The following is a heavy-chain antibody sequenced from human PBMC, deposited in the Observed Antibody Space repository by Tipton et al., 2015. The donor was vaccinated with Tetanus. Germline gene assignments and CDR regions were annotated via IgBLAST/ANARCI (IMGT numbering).Heavy chain of an antibody. J-gene: IGHJ3*01. V-gene: IGHV4-34*01. D-gene: IGHD5-24*01. Sequence: TLSLTCTVSGGSFSLYYWNWVRQSPGEGLEWIGEISHSGSSSYSPSLKSRVTISVDTSKNQFSLRLRSVAAADTAVYYCARGGRDAYNNPLGAFDVWGRGTTVTVSS. CDR2: ISHSGSS. CDR3: ARGGRDAYNNPLGAFDV. CDR1: GGSFSLYY.